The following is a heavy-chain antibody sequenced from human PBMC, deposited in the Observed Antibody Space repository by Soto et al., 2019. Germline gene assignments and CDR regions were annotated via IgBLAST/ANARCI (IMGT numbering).Heavy chain of an antibody. Sequence: GGSLRLSCAASGFTFSSYGMHWVRQAPGKGLEWVAAISYDGSNKYYADSVKGRFTISRDNSKNTLYLQMNSLRAEDTAVYYCAKNLFVGYSSSSLLWGQGTLVTVSS. D-gene: IGHD6-6*01. CDR3: AKNLFVGYSSSSLL. CDR2: ISYDGSNK. J-gene: IGHJ4*02. V-gene: IGHV3-30*18. CDR1: GFTFSSYG.